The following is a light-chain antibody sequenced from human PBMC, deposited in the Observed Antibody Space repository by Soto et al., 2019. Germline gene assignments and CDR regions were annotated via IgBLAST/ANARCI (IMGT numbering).Light chain of an antibody. J-gene: IGKJ5*01. CDR3: QQSYNIPRT. Sequence: IQMTESPSPLSASVGDRVTITXRASHSINIYLYWYQQKQGXAPKXXXDAXSTLQRGGPSRLSGSGSATDFTPIISSLQPEDCANFYCQQSYNIPRTFGQGTRLEIK. V-gene: IGKV1-39*01. CDR2: AXS. CDR1: HSINIY.